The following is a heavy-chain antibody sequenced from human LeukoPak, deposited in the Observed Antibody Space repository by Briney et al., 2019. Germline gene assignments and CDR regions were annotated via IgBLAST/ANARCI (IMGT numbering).Heavy chain of an antibody. D-gene: IGHD3-10*01. Sequence: GGSLRLSCAASGFTFSSYAMSWVRQAPGKGLEWFSGISGSGGSTYYADSVKGRFTISRDNSKNTLYLQMNSLRAEDTAVYYCAKDRGITMVRGPSGISDSWGQGTLVTVSS. J-gene: IGHJ4*02. CDR3: AKDRGITMVRGPSGISDS. CDR2: ISGSGGST. CDR1: GFTFSSYA. V-gene: IGHV3-23*01.